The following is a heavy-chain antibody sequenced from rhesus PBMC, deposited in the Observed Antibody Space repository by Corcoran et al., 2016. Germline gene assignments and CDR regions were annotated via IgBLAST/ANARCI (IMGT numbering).Heavy chain of an antibody. CDR3: ARDGYSWNNAFED. CDR2: IYGRSTST. V-gene: IGHV4S10*01. CDR1: GGSISDSYR. Sequence: QVQLQESGPGVVKPSETLSLTCAVSGGSISDSYRWSWIRQPPGKGLEWIGYIYGRSTSTNYNPSLKSPGTISKDTSKNQFSLKVSSVTAADTAVYYCARDGYSWNNAFEDWGQGVLVTVSS. J-gene: IGHJ4*01. D-gene: IGHD1-20*01.